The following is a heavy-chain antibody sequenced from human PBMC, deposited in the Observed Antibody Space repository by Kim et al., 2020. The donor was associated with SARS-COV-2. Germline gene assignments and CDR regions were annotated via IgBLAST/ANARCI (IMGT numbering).Heavy chain of an antibody. CDR2: K. CDR3: AKEGATGPLDY. D-gene: IGHD2-15*01. Sequence: KYYADSVKGRYTISRVNSKNALYLQMNSLRAEDTAVYDCAKEGATGPLDYWGQGTLVTVSS. J-gene: IGHJ4*02. V-gene: IGHV3-30*02.